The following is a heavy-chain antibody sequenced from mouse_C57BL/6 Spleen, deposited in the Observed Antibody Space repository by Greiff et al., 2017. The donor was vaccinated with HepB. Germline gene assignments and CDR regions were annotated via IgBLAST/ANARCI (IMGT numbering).Heavy chain of an antibody. J-gene: IGHJ3*01. V-gene: IGHV1-20*01. CDR2: INPYNGDT. Sequence: VQLQQSGPELVKPGDSVKISCKASGYSFTGYFMNWVMQSHGKSLEWIGRINPYNGDTLYNQKFKGKATLTVDKSSSTAHMELRSLTSEDSAVYYCARTGPIYYDFAYWGQGTLVTVSA. CDR1: GYSFTGYF. CDR3: ARTGPIYYDFAY. D-gene: IGHD2-4*01.